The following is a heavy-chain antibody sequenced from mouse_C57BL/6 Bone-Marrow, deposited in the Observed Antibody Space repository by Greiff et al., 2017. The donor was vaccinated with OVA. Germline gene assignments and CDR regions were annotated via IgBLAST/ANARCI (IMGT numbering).Heavy chain of an antibody. J-gene: IGHJ3*01. CDR1: GFTFSDYG. D-gene: IGHD1-1*01. Sequence: DVKLVESGGGLVKPGGSLKLSCAASGFTFSDYGMHWVRQAPEKGLEWVAYISSGSSTIYYADTVKGRFTISRDNAKNTLFLQMTSLRSEDTAMDYCARGSYYYGSGWFAYWGQGTLVTVSA. CDR2: ISSGSSTI. V-gene: IGHV5-17*01. CDR3: ARGSYYYGSGWFAY.